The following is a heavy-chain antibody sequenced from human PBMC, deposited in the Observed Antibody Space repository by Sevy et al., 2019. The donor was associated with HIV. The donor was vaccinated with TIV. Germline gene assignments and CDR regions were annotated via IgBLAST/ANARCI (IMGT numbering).Heavy chain of an antibody. V-gene: IGHV3-23*01. D-gene: IGHD1-1*01. CDR3: AIWNGVDWLGPFDF. CDR2: IRAGGDNT. Sequence: GGSLRLSCAASGFTFSTYAMSWVRQAPGKGLEWVSTIRAGGDNTYTADSVRGRFTISRDNSQNMVYLQMNSLRVEDTAIYSCAIWNGVDWLGPFDFWGQGTLVTVSS. CDR1: GFTFSTYA. J-gene: IGHJ4*02.